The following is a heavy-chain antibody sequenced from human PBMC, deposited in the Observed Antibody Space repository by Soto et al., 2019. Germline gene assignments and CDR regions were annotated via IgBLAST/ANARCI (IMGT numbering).Heavy chain of an antibody. J-gene: IGHJ4*02. D-gene: IGHD1-20*01. V-gene: IGHV1-69*08. CDR1: GGTFSSYT. CDR3: AREWPPSDGNWNDRPFDY. Sequence: QVQLVQSGAEVKKPGSSVKVSCKASGGTFSSYTISWVRQAPGQGLERMGRIIPILGIANYAQKFQGRVTITADKSTSTAYMELSSLRSEDTAVYYCAREWPPSDGNWNDRPFDYWGQGTLVTVSS. CDR2: IIPILGIA.